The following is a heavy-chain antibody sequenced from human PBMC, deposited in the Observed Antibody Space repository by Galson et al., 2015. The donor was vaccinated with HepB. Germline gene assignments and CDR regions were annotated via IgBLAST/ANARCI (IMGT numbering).Heavy chain of an antibody. J-gene: IGHJ4*02. CDR3: ARDHFDYSNAIYYFDS. CDR2: ITGSGGRT. Sequence: SLRLSCAASGFRFSNYAMSWVRQAPGKGLEWVSGITGSGGRTYYAASVKGRFTISRDNSKNTLYLQMNSLRAEDTAVYFCARDHFDYSNAIYYFDSWGQGTLVTVSS. CDR1: GFRFSNYA. V-gene: IGHV3-23*01. D-gene: IGHD4-11*01.